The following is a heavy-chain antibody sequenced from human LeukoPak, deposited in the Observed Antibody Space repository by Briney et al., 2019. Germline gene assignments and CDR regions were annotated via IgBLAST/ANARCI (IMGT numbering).Heavy chain of an antibody. J-gene: IGHJ4*02. D-gene: IGHD4-17*01. Sequence: PGGSLRLSCAASGFTFSSYSMNWVRQAPGKGLEWASYISSSSSTIYYADSVKGRFTISRDNAKNSLYLQMNSLRDEDTAVYYCARRGDYGARGYFDYWGQGTLVTVSS. V-gene: IGHV3-48*02. CDR2: ISSSSSTI. CDR1: GFTFSSYS. CDR3: ARRGDYGARGYFDY.